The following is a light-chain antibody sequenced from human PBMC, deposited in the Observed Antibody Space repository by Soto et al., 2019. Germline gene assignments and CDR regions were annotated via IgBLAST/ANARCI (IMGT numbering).Light chain of an antibody. J-gene: IGKJ1*01. CDR3: QQSSA. V-gene: IGKV1-5*01. Sequence: DIQMTQSPSTLSASVGDRVTITCRASHSVSTWLAWYQQKPGKVPKLLIYDASTLESGVPSRFSGSGSGTEFTLTIDNLQPDDFATYYCQQSSAFGQGTKVEI. CDR1: HSVSTW. CDR2: DAS.